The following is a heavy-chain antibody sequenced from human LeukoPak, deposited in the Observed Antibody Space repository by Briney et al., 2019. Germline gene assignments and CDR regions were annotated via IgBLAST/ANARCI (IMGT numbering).Heavy chain of an antibody. CDR2: ISSTGDTI. V-gene: IGHV3-11*01. Sequence: PGGSLRLSCGASGITFTDYSMGWIRQAPGKGLEWVSYISSTGDTIYYADSVKGRFTISRDNAKNSLYLQMNSLRAEDTAVYYCATGYRVADNWGQGTLVTVSS. CDR1: GITFTDYS. CDR3: ATGYRVADN. J-gene: IGHJ4*02. D-gene: IGHD6-19*01.